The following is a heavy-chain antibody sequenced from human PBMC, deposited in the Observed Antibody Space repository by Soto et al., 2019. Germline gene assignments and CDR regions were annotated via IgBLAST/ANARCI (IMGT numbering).Heavy chain of an antibody. CDR3: ARDLEGALNLEWLLFDY. CDR2: ISSSSSYI. Sequence: GGSLRLSCAASGFTFSSYSMNWVRQAPGKGLEWVSSISSSSSYIYYADSVKGRFTISRDNAKNSLYLQMNSLRAEDTAVYYCARDLEGALNLEWLLFDYWDQGTLVTVSS. J-gene: IGHJ4*02. V-gene: IGHV3-21*01. CDR1: GFTFSSYS. D-gene: IGHD3-3*01.